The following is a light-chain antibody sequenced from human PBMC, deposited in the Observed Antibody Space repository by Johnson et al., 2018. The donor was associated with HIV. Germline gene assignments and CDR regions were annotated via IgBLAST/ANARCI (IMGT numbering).Light chain of an antibody. CDR3: GTWDTSLSAFV. J-gene: IGLJ1*01. Sequence: QSVLTQPPSVSAAPGQKVTISCSGSSSNIGNNFVSWYQQVPGTAPKLLIYENNKRPSGIPDRFSGFKSGTSATLGITGLQTGDEADYYCGTWDTSLSAFVFGTGTKVTVL. CDR2: ENN. V-gene: IGLV1-51*02. CDR1: SSNIGNNF.